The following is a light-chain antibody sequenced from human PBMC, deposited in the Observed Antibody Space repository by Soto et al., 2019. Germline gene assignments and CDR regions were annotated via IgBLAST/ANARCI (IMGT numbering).Light chain of an antibody. CDR3: QQRSNWPPT. CDR2: DAS. CDR1: QSVSSY. Sequence: EILLTQSRSTLCLSPVEIATLSCRASQSVSSYLAWYQQKPGQAPRLLIYDASNRATGIPARFSGSGSGTDFTLTISSLEPEDFAVYYCQQRSNWPPTFGQGTKVDIK. V-gene: IGKV3-11*01. J-gene: IGKJ1*01.